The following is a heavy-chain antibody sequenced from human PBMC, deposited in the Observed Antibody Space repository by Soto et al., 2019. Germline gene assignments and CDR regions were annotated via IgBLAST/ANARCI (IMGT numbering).Heavy chain of an antibody. D-gene: IGHD2-2*01. J-gene: IGHJ5*02. V-gene: IGHV4-39*01. CDR2: MYYSGST. CDR1: GGSISRDTYY. CDR3: ARLHCNSPNCVPLDP. Sequence: SETLSLTCTVSGGSISRDTYYRGWIREHPGKGREWIGSMYYSGSTSYNPSLKSRVTMSVDTSKNQLSLRLSSVTAADTAVYYCARLHCNSPNCVPLDPWGQGTLVTVSS.